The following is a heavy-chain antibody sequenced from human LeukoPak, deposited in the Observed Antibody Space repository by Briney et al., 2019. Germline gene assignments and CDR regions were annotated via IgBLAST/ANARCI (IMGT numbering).Heavy chain of an antibody. CDR2: IKQDGSEK. V-gene: IGHV3-7*03. CDR3: ARDRTWCDY. Sequence: PGGSLRLSCAASGFTFRSYWMSWVRQAPGKGLEWVANIKQDGSEKNYLNSAKGRFTIFRDNAKNSLYLQMNSLRAEDTAVYYCARDRTWCDYWGRGILVTVSS. CDR1: GFTFRSYW. D-gene: IGHD2-15*01. J-gene: IGHJ4*02.